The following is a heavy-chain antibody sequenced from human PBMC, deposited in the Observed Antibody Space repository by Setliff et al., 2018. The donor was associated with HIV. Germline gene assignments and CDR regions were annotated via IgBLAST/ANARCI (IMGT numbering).Heavy chain of an antibody. CDR2: INPNGGGT. CDR3: ARGTGIQLWSLDL. CDR1: GYTFTAYY. J-gene: IGHJ5*02. D-gene: IGHD5-18*01. V-gene: IGHV1-2*06. Sequence: ASVKVSCKASGYTFTAYYMHWVRQAPGQGLEWMGRINPNGGGTNLTQRFQGRVTLTRDTSISTAYMELGSLRSDDTARYYCARGTGIQLWSLDLWGQGTRVTV.